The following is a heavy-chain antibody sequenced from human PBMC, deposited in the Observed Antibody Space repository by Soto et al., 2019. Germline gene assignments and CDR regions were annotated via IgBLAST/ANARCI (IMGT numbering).Heavy chain of an antibody. Sequence: QVQLVESGGGLVKPGGSLRLPCAASGFTFSDYYMSWIRQAPGKGLEWVSYISSSSSYTNYADSVKGRFTISRDNAKNSLYLQMNSLRAEDTAVYYCAREGTVIYGMDVWGQGTTVTVSS. CDR3: AREGTVIYGMDV. CDR1: GFTFSDYY. CDR2: ISSSSSYT. J-gene: IGHJ6*02. D-gene: IGHD2-21*01. V-gene: IGHV3-11*06.